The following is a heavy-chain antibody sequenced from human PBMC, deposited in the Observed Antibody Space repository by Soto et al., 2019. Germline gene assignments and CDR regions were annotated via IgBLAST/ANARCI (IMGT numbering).Heavy chain of an antibody. CDR1: GFTFSSYA. CDR3: AKVFYYYDRSGYYYFDY. Sequence: EVQLLESGGGLVQPGGSLRLSCAASGFTFSSYAVSWVRQAPGKGPEWISSISGSGSTIYYADSVKGRFTISRDNSTNTLYLQMSSLRAEDTAVYYCAKVFYYYDRSGYYYFDYWGQGTLVTVSS. CDR2: ISGSGSTI. J-gene: IGHJ4*02. D-gene: IGHD3-22*01. V-gene: IGHV3-23*01.